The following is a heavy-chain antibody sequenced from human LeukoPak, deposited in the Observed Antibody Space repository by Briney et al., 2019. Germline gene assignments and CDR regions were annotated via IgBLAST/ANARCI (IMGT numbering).Heavy chain of an antibody. CDR2: INTKTDGATT. J-gene: IGHJ4*02. CDR1: GFXFSGTW. V-gene: IGHV3-15*01. CDR3: TTEFWYYFNN. Sequence: GGSLRLSCAGSGFXFSGTWFNWVRQAPGQGREWVACINTKTDGATTTYGAPVKGRFTISRDDSKSTLYLDMNSLKTEDTAVYYCTTEFWYYFNNWGQGTLVTVSS. D-gene: IGHD3-3*01.